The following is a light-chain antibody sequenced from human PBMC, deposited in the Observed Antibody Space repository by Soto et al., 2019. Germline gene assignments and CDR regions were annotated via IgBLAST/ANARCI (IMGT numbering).Light chain of an antibody. Sequence: EIVMTQSPATLSVSPGERATLSCMASQSVNSDLAWYRQKPGQAPRLLIYGASTRATGIPARFSGSGSGTEFTLTISSLQSEDFAVYYCQQYNNWPLTFGGGTKVEIK. CDR3: QQYNNWPLT. J-gene: IGKJ4*01. V-gene: IGKV3-15*01. CDR2: GAS. CDR1: QSVNSD.